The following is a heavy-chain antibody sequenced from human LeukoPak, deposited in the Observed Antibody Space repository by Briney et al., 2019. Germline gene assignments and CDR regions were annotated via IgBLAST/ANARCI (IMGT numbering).Heavy chain of an antibody. V-gene: IGHV4-59*01. D-gene: IGHD2-15*01. CDR3: ARGGYCSGGSCYSLDYFDY. J-gene: IGHJ4*02. CDR1: GGSISSYY. CDR2: IYYSRST. Sequence: SETLSLTCTVSGGSISSYYWSWIRQPPGKGLEWIGYIYYSRSTNYNPSLKSRVTISVDTSKNQFSLKLSSVTAADTAVYYCARGGYCSGGSCYSLDYFDYWGQGTLVTVSS.